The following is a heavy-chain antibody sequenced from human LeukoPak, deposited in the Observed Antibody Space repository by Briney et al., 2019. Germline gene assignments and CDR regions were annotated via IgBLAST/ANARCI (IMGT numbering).Heavy chain of an antibody. J-gene: IGHJ4*02. CDR3: ARSGWPYYFDY. CDR2: IHSDGSST. V-gene: IGHV3-74*01. Sequence: GGSLRLSCAASGFTFSSYWMHWVRQAPGKGLVWVSRIHSDGSSTSYADSVRGRSTISRDDAKSTLYLQMNSLRAEDTAVYYCARSGWPYYFDYRGQGTLVTVSS. CDR1: GFTFSSYW. D-gene: IGHD3-22*01.